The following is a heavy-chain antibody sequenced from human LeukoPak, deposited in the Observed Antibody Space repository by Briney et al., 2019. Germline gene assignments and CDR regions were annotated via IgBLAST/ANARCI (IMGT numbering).Heavy chain of an antibody. CDR1: GFTFSSYA. CDR3: AKDGGSSGWTYFDY. J-gene: IGHJ4*02. D-gene: IGHD6-19*01. V-gene: IGHV3-23*01. Sequence: GGSLRLSCAASGFTFSSYAMSWVRQAPGKGLEWVSTISGSGGSTYYADSVKGRFTISRDNSKNTLYLQMNSLRAEDTAVYYCAKDGGSSGWTYFDYWGQGTLVTVSS. CDR2: ISGSGGST.